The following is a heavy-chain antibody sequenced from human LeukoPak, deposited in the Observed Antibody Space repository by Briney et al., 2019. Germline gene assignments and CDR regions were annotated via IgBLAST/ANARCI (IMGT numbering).Heavy chain of an antibody. D-gene: IGHD4-17*01. CDR2: TSYGGTNK. J-gene: IGHJ6*02. CDR1: GFSFSNFS. CDR3: ARESAVTLADYGFDV. Sequence: GGSLRLSCAASGFSFSNFSMHWVRQAPGKGLEWVAVTSYGGTNKYYADSVQGRFTISRDNGKNSLYLQMNSLRLEDTAVYYCARESAVTLADYGFDVWGQGTTVTVSS. V-gene: IGHV3-30-3*01.